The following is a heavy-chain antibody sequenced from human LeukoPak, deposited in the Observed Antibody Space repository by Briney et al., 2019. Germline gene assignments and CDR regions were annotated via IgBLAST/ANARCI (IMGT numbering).Heavy chain of an antibody. J-gene: IGHJ4*02. Sequence: GGSLRLSCAASGLTFSRHGIHWVRQAPGKGLEWVAVISYDGSNKYYADSVKGRFTISRDNSQNTLYLQMNNLRPEDTAVYYCARAFQSLGGLSLPDYWGQGTLVTVSS. CDR3: ARAFQSLGGLSLPDY. V-gene: IGHV3-30*03. CDR1: GLTFSRHG. D-gene: IGHD3-16*02. CDR2: ISYDGSNK.